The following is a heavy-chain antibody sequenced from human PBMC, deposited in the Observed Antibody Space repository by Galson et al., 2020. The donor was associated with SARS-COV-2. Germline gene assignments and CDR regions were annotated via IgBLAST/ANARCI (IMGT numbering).Heavy chain of an antibody. Sequence: GESLKISCASSGFTFSSYGMNWVRPAPAKGLEWVAVIWYDASNKYYADSVKGRFTISRDNSKNTLYLQMNSLRAEDTAVYYCARGYYGSGSYYDYYFDYWGQGTLVTVSS. D-gene: IGHD3-10*01. V-gene: IGHV3-33*01. CDR2: IWYDASNK. CDR3: ARGYYGSGSYYDYYFDY. J-gene: IGHJ4*02. CDR1: GFTFSSYG.